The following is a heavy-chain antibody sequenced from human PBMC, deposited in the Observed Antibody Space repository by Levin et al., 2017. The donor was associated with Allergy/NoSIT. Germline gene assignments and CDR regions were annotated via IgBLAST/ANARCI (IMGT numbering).Heavy chain of an antibody. J-gene: IGHJ4*02. CDR3: ARAEEGLEYSLEY. V-gene: IGHV4-34*01. Sequence: SETLSLSCAVYGGSFSGYYWTWIRQPPGKGLEWIGEINHSGSTNYSPSLKSRVTIAVDTSKNQFSLKLNSVTAADTAVYYCARAEEGLEYSLEYWGQGTLVTVSS. CDR1: GGSFSGYY. CDR2: INHSGST. D-gene: IGHD6-6*01.